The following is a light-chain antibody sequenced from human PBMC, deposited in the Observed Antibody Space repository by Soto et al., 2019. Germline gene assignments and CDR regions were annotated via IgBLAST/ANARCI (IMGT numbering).Light chain of an antibody. J-gene: IGKJ3*01. V-gene: IGKV3-20*01. CDR1: QSVSSNY. CDR2: GAS. CDR3: QQYGSSPLFT. Sequence: EIVLTQSPGTLSLSPGERATLSCRASQSVSSNYLAWYQQKPGQAPRLLIYGASSRATGIPDRFSGSGSGTAVTLSISRLAPEDFAVYYCQQYGSSPLFTFGPGTKVEIK.